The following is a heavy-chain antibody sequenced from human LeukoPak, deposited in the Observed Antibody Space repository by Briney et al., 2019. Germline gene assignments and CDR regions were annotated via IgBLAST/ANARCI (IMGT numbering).Heavy chain of an antibody. CDR3: ARGNPTSM. V-gene: IGHV4-34*01. J-gene: IGHJ4*02. CDR1: VGSFSGYH. CDR2: VNESGGT. Sequence: SETLSLTCAVYVGSFSGYHWNWIRQPPGKGPEWIGEVNESGGTNINPSLRSRVILSVDTSMNQFSLKLISVTAADTAVYYCARGNPTSMWGQGTLVTVSS. D-gene: IGHD3-16*01.